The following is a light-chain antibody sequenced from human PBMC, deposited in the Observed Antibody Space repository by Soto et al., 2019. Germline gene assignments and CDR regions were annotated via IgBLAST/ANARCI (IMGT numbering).Light chain of an antibody. J-gene: IGKJ2*01. CDR3: QRYNGGPYT. CDR1: QGISNY. Sequence: DFQMTQSPSSLSASVGDRVTITCRANQGISNYLAWYQQRPGKVPQVLIYAASTLQSGVPSRFSGRGSGSEFTLTINGLQPEDAVTYYCQRYNGGPYTFGQGTKVEIK. V-gene: IGKV1-27*01. CDR2: AAS.